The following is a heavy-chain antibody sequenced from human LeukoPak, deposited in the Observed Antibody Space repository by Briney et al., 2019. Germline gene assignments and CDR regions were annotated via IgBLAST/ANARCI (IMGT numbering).Heavy chain of an antibody. V-gene: IGHV3-11*04. CDR2: ITGSGRTT. CDR3: ARTYYYDRSAVFGY. D-gene: IGHD3-22*01. J-gene: IGHJ4*02. Sequence: GGSLRLSCTASGFTFSDYNMNWIRQAPGKGLEWVSYITGSGRTTHYADSVKGRFTISRDNAKNSLYLQMDSLRAEDTAVYYCARTYYYDRSAVFGYWGQGTLVTVSS. CDR1: GFTFSDYN.